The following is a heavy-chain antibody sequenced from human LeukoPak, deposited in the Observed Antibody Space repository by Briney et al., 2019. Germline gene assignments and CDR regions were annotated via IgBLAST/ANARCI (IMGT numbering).Heavy chain of an antibody. Sequence: NTSETLSLTCAVYGASFSGYYWSWIRQPPGKGLEWIGEINHSGSTNYNPSLKSRVTISVHTSKNQFSLKLSSVTAADTAVYYCARTYSSSSRIDFWGQGTLVTVSS. CDR2: INHSGST. J-gene: IGHJ4*02. CDR1: GASFSGYY. CDR3: ARTYSSSSRIDF. V-gene: IGHV4-34*01. D-gene: IGHD6-13*01.